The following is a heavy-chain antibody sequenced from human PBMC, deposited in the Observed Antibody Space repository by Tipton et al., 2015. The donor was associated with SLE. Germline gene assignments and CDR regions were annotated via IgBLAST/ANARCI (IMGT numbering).Heavy chain of an antibody. CDR2: IYYSGST. D-gene: IGHD3-3*01. CDR1: GGSISSSSYY. CDR3: ARGGYYDFWSGSYYFDY. V-gene: IGHV4-39*07. Sequence: TLSLTCTVSGGSISSSSYYWGWIRQPPGKGLEWIGSIYYSGSTYYNPSLKSRVTISVDTSKNQFSLKLSSVTAADTAVYYCARGGYYDFWSGSYYFDYWGQGTLVTVSS. J-gene: IGHJ4*02.